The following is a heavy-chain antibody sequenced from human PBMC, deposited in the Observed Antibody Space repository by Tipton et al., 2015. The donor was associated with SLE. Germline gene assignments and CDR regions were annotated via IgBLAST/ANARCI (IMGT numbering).Heavy chain of an antibody. D-gene: IGHD6-19*01. CDR3: ARGGSGWYEGDGSDV. V-gene: IGHV3-7*01. CDR1: GFDFSMFW. J-gene: IGHJ3*01. CDR2: MKQDGSEF. Sequence: SLRLSCVTSGFDFSMFWMIWARQAPGKGLDWVAIMKQDGSEFYYVDSVKGRFTISRDNAKKSLFLQMDSLRAEDTAVYYCARGGSGWYEGDGSDVWGQGTMVRVSS.